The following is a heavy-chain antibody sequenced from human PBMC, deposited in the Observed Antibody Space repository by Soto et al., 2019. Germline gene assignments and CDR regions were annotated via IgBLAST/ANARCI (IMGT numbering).Heavy chain of an antibody. J-gene: IGHJ5*02. Sequence: GGSLRLSCAASGFTFSSYWMHWVRQAPGKGLVWVSRINSDGSSTSYADSVKGRFTISRDNSKNTLYLQMNSLRAEDTAVYYCAIDVAVRFLEWEGYNWFDPWGQGTLVTVSS. CDR3: AIDVAVRFLEWEGYNWFDP. D-gene: IGHD3-3*01. V-gene: IGHV3-74*01. CDR2: INSDGSST. CDR1: GFTFSSYW.